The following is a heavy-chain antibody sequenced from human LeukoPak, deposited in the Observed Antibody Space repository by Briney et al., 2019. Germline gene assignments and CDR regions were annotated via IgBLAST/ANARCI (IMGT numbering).Heavy chain of an antibody. J-gene: IGHJ4*02. V-gene: IGHV4-39*07. CDR1: GGSISSTSYY. D-gene: IGHD5-24*01. CDR3: ARESLGGGHNFDC. Sequence: SETLSLTCTLSGGSISSTSYYWGWIRQPPGKGLEWIGSIYYSGSTYYNPSLKSRVTISVDTSKNQFSLKLSSVTAADTAVYYCARESLGGGHNFDCWGQGTLVTVSS. CDR2: IYYSGST.